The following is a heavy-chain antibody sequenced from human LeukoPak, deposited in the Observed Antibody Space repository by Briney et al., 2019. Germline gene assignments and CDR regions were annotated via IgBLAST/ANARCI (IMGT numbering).Heavy chain of an antibody. CDR1: GFTFSIHW. V-gene: IGHV3-7*03. CDR2: IKQDGSEK. CDR3: ARDPDMVRGVNFDY. J-gene: IGHJ4*02. D-gene: IGHD3-10*01. Sequence: GGSLRLSCAASGFTFSIHWMNWVRQAPGKGLEWVANIKQDGSEKYYVESVKGRFTISRDNAKNSLYLQMYSLRAEDTAVYYCARDPDMVRGVNFDYWGQGTLVTVSS.